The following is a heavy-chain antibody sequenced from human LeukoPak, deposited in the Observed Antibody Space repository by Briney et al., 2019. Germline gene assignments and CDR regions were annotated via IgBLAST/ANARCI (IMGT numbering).Heavy chain of an antibody. CDR3: ARKPIVNSAWYYFDY. CDR2: IYSSGSA. Sequence: SETLSLTCTVSGGSISSGDYYWSWIRQPPGKGLEWIGNIYSSGSAYYNPSLKSRVTMSVDTSKNQFSLELSSVTAADTAVYYCARKPIVNSAWYYFDYWGQGTLVTVSS. J-gene: IGHJ4*02. CDR1: GGSISSGDYY. D-gene: IGHD3-22*01. V-gene: IGHV4-39*07.